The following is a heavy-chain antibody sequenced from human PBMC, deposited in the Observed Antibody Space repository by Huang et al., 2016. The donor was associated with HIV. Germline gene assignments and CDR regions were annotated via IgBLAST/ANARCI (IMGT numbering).Heavy chain of an antibody. J-gene: IGHJ4*02. CDR3: AGGGPRITVTGPLDS. CDR2: INHGVST. V-gene: IGHV4-34*01. Sequence: QVQIDQWGAGLLKPSETLSLTCAVYGGSFSGYYWNWIRQPPGKGLEWIGKINHGVSTNHNPSLKSRVTILVDVSKKQFSLQLRSVTAADTAIYYCAGGGPRITVTGPLDSWGPGALVSVSS. D-gene: IGHD6-19*01. CDR1: GGSFSGYY.